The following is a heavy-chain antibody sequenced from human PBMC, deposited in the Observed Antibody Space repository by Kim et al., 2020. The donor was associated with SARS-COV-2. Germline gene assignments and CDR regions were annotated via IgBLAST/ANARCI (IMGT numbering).Heavy chain of an antibody. CDR3: ARAWGGATYDYYYGMDV. CDR1: GYTFTSYY. Sequence: ASVKVSCKASGYTFTSYYMHWVRQAPGQGLEWMGIINPSGGSTSYAQKFQGRVTMTRDTSTSTVYMELSSLRSEDTAVYYCARAWGGATYDYYYGMDVWGQGTTVTVSS. V-gene: IGHV1-46*01. J-gene: IGHJ6*02. D-gene: IGHD1-26*01. CDR2: INPSGGST.